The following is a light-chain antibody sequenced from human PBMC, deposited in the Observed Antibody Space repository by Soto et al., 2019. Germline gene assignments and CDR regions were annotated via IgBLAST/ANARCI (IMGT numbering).Light chain of an antibody. CDR3: QQYGTSLPWT. V-gene: IGKV3-20*01. Sequence: EIVLTQSPGTLSLSPGERATLSCSASQSVSSSYLAWYQQNPGQPPRLLISGASSRAPGIPDRFSGSGSGTDFTLTISRLEPEDFAVYYCQQYGTSLPWTFGQGTKVE. CDR1: QSVSSSY. J-gene: IGKJ1*01. CDR2: GAS.